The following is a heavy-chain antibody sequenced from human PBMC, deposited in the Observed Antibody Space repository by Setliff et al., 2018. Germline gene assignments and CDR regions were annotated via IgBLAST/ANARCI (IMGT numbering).Heavy chain of an antibody. J-gene: IGHJ5*02. CDR1: GYNFGTYW. V-gene: IGHV5-10-1*01. CDR3: ARLGRERSTFAWLDA. CDR2: IDPRDSYT. Sequence: PGESLKISCKGSGYNFGTYWINWVRQMPGRGLEWMGRIDPRDSYTNYNPSFQGHVTLSADKSSGTAFLQWSSLKASDTAMYYCARLGRERSTFAWLDAWGQGTQVTVSS. D-gene: IGHD1-1*01.